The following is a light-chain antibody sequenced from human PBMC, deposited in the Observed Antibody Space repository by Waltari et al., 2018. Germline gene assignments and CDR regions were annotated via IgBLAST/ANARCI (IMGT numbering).Light chain of an antibody. CDR2: SAS. V-gene: IGKV3-11*01. CDR3: QQRSNWPRT. J-gene: IGKJ1*01. CDR1: QSVSSY. Sequence: EIVLTQSPATLSLSPGERATLSCRASQSVSSYLAWYQQMPGQAPRILIHSASNRATGIPASFSGSGSGTDFTLTISSLEPEDFAVYYCQQRSNWPRTFGQGTKVEIK.